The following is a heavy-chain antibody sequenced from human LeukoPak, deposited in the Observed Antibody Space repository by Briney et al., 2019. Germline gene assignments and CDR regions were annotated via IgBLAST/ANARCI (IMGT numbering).Heavy chain of an antibody. CDR2: ICSDDGRT. CDR3: ARATGANCYWGSSF. V-gene: IGHV3-23*01. D-gene: IGHD2-15*01. CDR1: GFAFNTFA. Sequence: GGSLRLSCVASGFAFNTFAMTWVRQAPGKGLEWVSSICSDDGRTYYADSVKGRFTISRDNAQNTLYLQMINLRAEDTALYYCARATGANCYWGSSFWGQGTLVTVSP. J-gene: IGHJ1*01.